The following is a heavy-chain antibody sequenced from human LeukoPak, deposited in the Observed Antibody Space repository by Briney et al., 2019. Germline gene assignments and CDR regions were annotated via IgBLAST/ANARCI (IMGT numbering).Heavy chain of an antibody. V-gene: IGHV3-23*01. CDR3: ANQYYYGSGSPKRRYYFDY. J-gene: IGHJ4*02. D-gene: IGHD3-10*01. CDR1: GFTFSSYA. Sequence: PGGSLRLSCAASGFTFSSYAMSWVRQAPGKGLEWVSAISGSGGSTYYAASVKGRFTISRDNSKNTLYLQMNSLRAEDTAVYYCANQYYYGSGSPKRRYYFDYWGQGTLVTVSS. CDR2: ISGSGGST.